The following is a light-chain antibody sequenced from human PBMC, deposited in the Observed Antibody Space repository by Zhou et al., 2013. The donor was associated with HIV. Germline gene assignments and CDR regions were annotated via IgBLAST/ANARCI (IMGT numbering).Light chain of an antibody. Sequence: EIVLTQSPGTLSLSPGERATLSCRASQSIDSGHLAWYQQRPGQTPRLLFSDASTRAAGIPDRFSGSGSGTDFSLTIDRLEPEDFAVYYCQFHGGSVTFGPGTKLDFK. CDR1: QSIDSGH. CDR2: DAS. J-gene: IGKJ3*01. CDR3: QFHGGSVT. V-gene: IGKV3-20*01.